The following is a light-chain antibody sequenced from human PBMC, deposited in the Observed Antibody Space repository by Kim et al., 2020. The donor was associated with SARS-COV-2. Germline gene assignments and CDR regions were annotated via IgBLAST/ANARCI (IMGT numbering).Light chain of an antibody. J-gene: IGLJ1*01. V-gene: IGLV1-40*01. CDR2: GNN. CDR1: SSNVGAGYD. CDR3: HSYDSSLSGYV. Sequence: RVTITCTGSSSNVGAGYDVHWYQQLPGTAPKLLIYGNNNRPSGVPGRFSGSKSGTSASLAITGLQAEDEADYYCHSYDSSLSGYVFGTGTKVTVL.